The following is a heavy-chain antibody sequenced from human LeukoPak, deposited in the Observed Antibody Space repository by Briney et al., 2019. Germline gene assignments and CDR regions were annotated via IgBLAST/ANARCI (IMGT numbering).Heavy chain of an antibody. CDR3: ARGGAVAGIGYYYYMDV. D-gene: IGHD6-19*01. J-gene: IGHJ6*03. V-gene: IGHV4-30-4*08. Sequence: SETLSLTCTVSGGSISSGDYYWSWIRQPPGKGLEWIGYIYYSGSTYHNPSLKSRVTISVDTSKNQFSLKLSSVTAADTAVYYCARGGAVAGIGYYYYMDVWGKGTTVTVSS. CDR2: IYYSGST. CDR1: GGSISSGDYY.